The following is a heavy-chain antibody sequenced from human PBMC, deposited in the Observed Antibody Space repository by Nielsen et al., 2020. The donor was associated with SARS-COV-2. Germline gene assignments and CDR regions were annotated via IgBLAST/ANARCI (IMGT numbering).Heavy chain of an antibody. CDR1: GVTFSSYA. Sequence: SVKVSCKASGVTFSSYAISWVRQAPGQGLEWMGGIIPIFGTANYAQKFQGRVTITADESTSTAYMELSSLRSEDTAVYYCARDPWGLVGATDWGQGTLVTVSS. CDR2: IIPIFGTA. D-gene: IGHD1-26*01. CDR3: ARDPWGLVGATD. J-gene: IGHJ4*02. V-gene: IGHV1-69*13.